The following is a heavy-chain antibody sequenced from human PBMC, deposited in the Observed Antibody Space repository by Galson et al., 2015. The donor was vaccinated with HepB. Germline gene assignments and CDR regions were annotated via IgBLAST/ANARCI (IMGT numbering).Heavy chain of an antibody. J-gene: IGHJ4*02. CDR1: GFTFSSYG. CDR3: AKPDRGYNWNYDFLGLPDY. D-gene: IGHD1-7*01. Sequence: SLRLSCAASGFTFSSYGMHWVRQAPGKGLEWVAVIWYDGSNKYYADSVKGRFTISRDNSKNTLYLQMNSLRAEDTAVYYCAKPDRGYNWNYDFLGLPDYWGQGTLVTVSS. V-gene: IGHV3-33*06. CDR2: IWYDGSNK.